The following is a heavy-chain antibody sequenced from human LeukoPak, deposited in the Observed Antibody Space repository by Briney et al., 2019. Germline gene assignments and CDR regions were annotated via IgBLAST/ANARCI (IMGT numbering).Heavy chain of an antibody. CDR1: GYTFTSYG. V-gene: IGHV1-18*01. Sequence: ASVKVSCKASGYTFTSYGISWVRQAPGQGLEWMGWISAYNGNTNYAQKLQGRVTMTTDTSTSTAYMELRSLRSDDTAVYYCARAITGTSSRRNNWFDPWGQGTLVTVSS. CDR3: ARAITGTSSRRNNWFDP. D-gene: IGHD1-20*01. J-gene: IGHJ5*02. CDR2: ISAYNGNT.